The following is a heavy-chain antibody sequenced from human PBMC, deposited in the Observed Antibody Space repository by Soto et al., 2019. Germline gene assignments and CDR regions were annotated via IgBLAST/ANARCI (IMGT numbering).Heavy chain of an antibody. V-gene: IGHV1-18*01. CDR3: ARMTSVTTSHWFYL. J-gene: IGHJ5*02. CDR2: ISVYNGNT. CDR1: GYTFTSYS. Sequence: ASVNVSCKASGYTFTSYSISWVRQAPGQGLEWMGWISVYNGNTNYAQKLQGRVTMTTDSSTSTASMELRSLRSDDTAVYYCARMTSVTTSHWFYLCGQGTLV. D-gene: IGHD4-17*01.